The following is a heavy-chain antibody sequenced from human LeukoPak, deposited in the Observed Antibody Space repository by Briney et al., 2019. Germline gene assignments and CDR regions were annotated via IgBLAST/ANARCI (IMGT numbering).Heavy chain of an antibody. D-gene: IGHD3-10*01. CDR1: GFTFSSYW. V-gene: IGHV3-7*03. CDR2: IKQDGSEK. J-gene: IGHJ3*02. Sequence: GGSLRLSCAASGFTFSSYWMSWVRQAPGKGLEWVANIKQDGSEKYYVDSVKGRFTISRENAKNSLYLQMNSLRAEDTAVYYCARDFRGGVLLWFGELYDAFDIWGQGTMVTVSS. CDR3: ARDFRGGVLLWFGELYDAFDI.